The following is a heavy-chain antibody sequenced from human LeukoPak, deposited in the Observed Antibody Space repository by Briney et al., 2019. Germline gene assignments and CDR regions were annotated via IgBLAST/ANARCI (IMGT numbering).Heavy chain of an antibody. CDR1: GYTFTSYD. D-gene: IGHD3-22*01. CDR2: MNPNSGNT. V-gene: IGHV1-8*01. Sequence: ASVKVSCKASGYTFTSYDINWVRQATGQGLEWMGWMNPNSGNTGFAQKFQGRVTMTRNTSISTAYMELSSLRSEDTAVYYCARGRGYYDSSGYYFDYWGQGTLVTVSS. J-gene: IGHJ4*02. CDR3: ARGRGYYDSSGYYFDY.